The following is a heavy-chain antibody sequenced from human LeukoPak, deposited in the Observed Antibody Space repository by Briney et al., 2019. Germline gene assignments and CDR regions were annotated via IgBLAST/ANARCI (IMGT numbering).Heavy chain of an antibody. CDR3: ARAFSSSSKGGNYYYYMDV. V-gene: IGHV1-8*01. D-gene: IGHD2-2*01. CDR2: LNPNSGNT. CDR1: GYTFTIYE. J-gene: IGHJ6*03. Sequence: ASVKVSCKASGYTFTIYEIRWVRQATGQGLEWMGWLNPNSGNTGYAQKFQGRVTMTRNTSISTAYMELSSLRSEDTAVYYCARAFSSSSKGGNYYYYMDVWGKGTTVTVSS.